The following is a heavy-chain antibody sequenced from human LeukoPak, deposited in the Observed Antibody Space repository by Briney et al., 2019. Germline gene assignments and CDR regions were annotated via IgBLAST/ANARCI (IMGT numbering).Heavy chain of an antibody. CDR2: ISYDGSNK. J-gene: IGHJ4*02. CDR1: GFTFSSYG. D-gene: IGHD1-26*01. CDR3: AKEILYSGSYPTRVVGLDN. Sequence: GGSLRLSCAASGFTFSSYGMHWVRQAPGKGLEWVAVISYDGSNKYYADSVKGRFTISRDNYKKLYLQMNSLRAEDTAVYYCAKEILYSGSYPTRVVGLDNWGQGTLVTVSS. V-gene: IGHV3-30*18.